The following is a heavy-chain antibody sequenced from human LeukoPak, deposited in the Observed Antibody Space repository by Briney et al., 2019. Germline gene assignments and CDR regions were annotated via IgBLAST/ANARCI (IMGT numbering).Heavy chain of an antibody. V-gene: IGHV3-23*01. CDR2: ISGSGGST. CDR3: AVCSSWYIFDY. Sequence: GGALRLSCAASGFIFSSYAMSWVHQAPGKGLECVSSISGSGGSTYYADSVKGRFTISRDNSKKTLDLQMNSLRDEDTAVYYCAVCSSWYIFDYWGQGTLVTVSS. D-gene: IGHD6-13*01. J-gene: IGHJ4*02. CDR1: GFIFSSYA.